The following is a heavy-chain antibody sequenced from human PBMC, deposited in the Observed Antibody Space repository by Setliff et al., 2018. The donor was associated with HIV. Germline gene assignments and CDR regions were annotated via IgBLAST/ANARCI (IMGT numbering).Heavy chain of an antibody. V-gene: IGHV3-48*01. CDR2: ISGLGGGTI. CDR3: ARAGGVEGYYYYYYMDV. J-gene: IGHJ6*03. Sequence: PGGSLRLSCATSGFTFDSYSIIWVRQAPGKGLEWVSYISGLGGGTIYYADSVRGRFTISRDDAEKSVYLQMNSLRAEDTAVYYCARAGGVEGYYYYYYMDVWGKGTTVTVSS. CDR1: GFTFDSYS. D-gene: IGHD1-1*01.